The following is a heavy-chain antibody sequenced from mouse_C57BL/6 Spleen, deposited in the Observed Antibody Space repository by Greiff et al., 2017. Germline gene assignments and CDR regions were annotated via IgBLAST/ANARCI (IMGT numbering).Heavy chain of an antibody. V-gene: IGHV1-55*01. CDR2: IYPGSGST. Sequence: QVQLKQSGAELVKPGASVKMSCKASGYTFTSYWITWVKQRPGQGLEWIGDIYPGSGSTNYNEKFKSKATLTVDTSSSTAYMQLSSLTSEDSAVYYCARGAYYYGSSYDAMDYWGQGTSVTVSS. CDR1: GYTFTSYW. J-gene: IGHJ4*01. CDR3: ARGAYYYGSSYDAMDY. D-gene: IGHD1-1*01.